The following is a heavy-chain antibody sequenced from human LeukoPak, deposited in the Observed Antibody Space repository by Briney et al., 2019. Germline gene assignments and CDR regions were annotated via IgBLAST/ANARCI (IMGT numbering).Heavy chain of an antibody. CDR3: ARPPINNYGGNPGGDY. V-gene: IGHV1-18*01. CDR1: GYTFTSYG. CDR2: ISACNGNT. D-gene: IGHD4-23*01. J-gene: IGHJ4*02. Sequence: ASVKVSCKASGYTFTSYGISWVRPAPGQGLEWMGWISACNGNTNYAQKLQGRVTMTTDTSTSTAYMELRSLRSDDTAVYYCARPPINNYGGNPGGDYWGQGTLVTVSS.